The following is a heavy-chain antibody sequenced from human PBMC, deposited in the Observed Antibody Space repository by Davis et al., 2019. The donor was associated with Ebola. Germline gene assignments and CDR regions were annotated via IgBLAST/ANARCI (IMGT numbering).Heavy chain of an antibody. J-gene: IGHJ4*02. CDR2: IRSKANSYAT. D-gene: IGHD3-22*01. CDR3: ARDVPYYYDSSGYFDY. Sequence: PGGSLRLSCAASGFTFSGSSMHWVRQASGKGLEWVGRIRSKANSYATAYAASVKGRFTISRDDSKNTAYLQMNSLRAEDTAVYYCARDVPYYYDSSGYFDYWGQGTLVTVSS. V-gene: IGHV3-73*01. CDR1: GFTFSGSS.